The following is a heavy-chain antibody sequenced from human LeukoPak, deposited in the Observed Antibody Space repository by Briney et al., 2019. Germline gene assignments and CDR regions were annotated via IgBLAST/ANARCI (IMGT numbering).Heavy chain of an antibody. CDR1: GLTFSSYA. CDR2: ISGSGGST. Sequence: GGSLRLSCAASGLTFSSYAMSWVRQAPGKGLEWVSAISGSGGSTYYADSVKGRFTISRDNSKNTLYLQMNSLRAEDTAVYYCAKDLPPFIVVVPAAMEGWFDPWGQGTLVTVSS. CDR3: AKDLPPFIVVVPAAMEGWFDP. J-gene: IGHJ5*02. D-gene: IGHD2-2*01. V-gene: IGHV3-23*01.